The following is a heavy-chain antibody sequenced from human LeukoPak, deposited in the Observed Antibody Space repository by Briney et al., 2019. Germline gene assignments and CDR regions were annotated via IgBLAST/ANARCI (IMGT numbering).Heavy chain of an antibody. D-gene: IGHD4-11*01. J-gene: IGHJ4*02. CDR1: GLTFSNYA. CDR3: AKDHYSNYGYFDY. Sequence: GRSLRLSCAPSGLTFSNYAMSWVRQAPGEGLGWGSGISSSGGSTYSAGSVKGRFTISRDNAKSTLYVQMNSLRAEDTAVYYCAKDHYSNYGYFDYWGQGTLVTVSS. CDR2: ISSSGGST. V-gene: IGHV3-23*01.